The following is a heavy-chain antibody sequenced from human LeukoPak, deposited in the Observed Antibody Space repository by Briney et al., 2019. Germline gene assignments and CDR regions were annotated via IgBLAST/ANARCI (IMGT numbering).Heavy chain of an antibody. D-gene: IGHD1-26*01. V-gene: IGHV7-4-1*02. J-gene: IGHJ4*02. CDR3: ARDILDSGSYSFFDY. CDR2: INTNTGNP. CDR1: GYTFTSYA. Sequence: ATVKVSCKASGYTFTSYAMNWVRQAPGQGLEWMGWINTNTGNPTYAQGFTGRFVFSLDTSVSTAYLQISSLKAEDTAVYYCARDILDSGSYSFFDYWGQGTLVTVSS.